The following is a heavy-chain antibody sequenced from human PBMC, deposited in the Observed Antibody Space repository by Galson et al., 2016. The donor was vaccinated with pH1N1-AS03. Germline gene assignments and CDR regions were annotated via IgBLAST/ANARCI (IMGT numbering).Heavy chain of an antibody. CDR1: GFTFRTFS. D-gene: IGHD5-18*01. Sequence: SLRLSCAASGFTFRTFSIYWVRQAPGKGLEYVSGISDNGINTYYADPVKARFTISRDKSKNTVYLQMSSLRTEDTAVYYCIKEGNRLQSRRSDAFVIWGRGTMVTVSS. V-gene: IGHV3-64D*06. CDR3: IKEGNRLQSRRSDAFVI. J-gene: IGHJ3*02. CDR2: ISDNGINT.